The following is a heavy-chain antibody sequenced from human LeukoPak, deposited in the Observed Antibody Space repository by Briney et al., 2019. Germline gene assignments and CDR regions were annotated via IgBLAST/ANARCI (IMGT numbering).Heavy chain of an antibody. CDR1: GYTFTGYY. Sequence: ASVKVSCKASGYTFTGYYMHWVRQAPGLGLEWMGWINPNSGGTNYAQKFRGWVTMTRDTSISTAYMELSRLRSDDTAVYYCAREGSYYDFWSGSWFDPWGQGTLVTVSS. V-gene: IGHV1-2*04. J-gene: IGHJ5*02. CDR2: INPNSGGT. CDR3: AREGSYYDFWSGSWFDP. D-gene: IGHD3-3*01.